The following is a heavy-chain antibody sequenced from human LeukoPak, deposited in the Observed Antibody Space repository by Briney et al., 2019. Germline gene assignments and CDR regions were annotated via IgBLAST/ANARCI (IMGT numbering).Heavy chain of an antibody. CDR1: GFTFGDYA. CDR3: TRDGLIGSVWSFDY. D-gene: IGHD6-19*01. V-gene: IGHV3-49*04. Sequence: GGSLRLSCTSSGFTFGDYAMSWVRQAPGKGLEWVGFIRTKDYGGTREHAASVKGRFTISRDDSKSIAYLQMNSLKTGDTAVYYCTRDGLIGSVWSFDYWGQGTLVTVSS. CDR2: IRTKDYGGTR. J-gene: IGHJ4*02.